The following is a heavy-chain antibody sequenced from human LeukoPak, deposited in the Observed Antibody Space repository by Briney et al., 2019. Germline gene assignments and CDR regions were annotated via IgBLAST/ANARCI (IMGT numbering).Heavy chain of an antibody. Sequence: ASVKVSCKASGYTFTIYGISWVRQAPGQGLEWMGWISAYNGNTNYAQKLQGRVTMTTDTSTSTAYMELRSLRSDDTAVYYCARLKDITMVRGAVWWFDPWGQGTLVTVSS. D-gene: IGHD3-10*01. V-gene: IGHV1-18*01. CDR3: ARLKDITMVRGAVWWFDP. CDR2: ISAYNGNT. CDR1: GYTFTIYG. J-gene: IGHJ5*02.